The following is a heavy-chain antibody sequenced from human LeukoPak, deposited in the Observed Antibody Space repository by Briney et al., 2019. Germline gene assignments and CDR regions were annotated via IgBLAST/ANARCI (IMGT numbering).Heavy chain of an antibody. CDR3: ARDDSMVRGVIMSFDY. CDR1: GFTFSSYA. Sequence: GGSLRLSCAASGFTFSSYAMHWVRQAPGKGLEWVAVISYDGSNKYYADSVKGRFTFSRDNSKNTLYLQMNSLRAEDTAVYYCARDDSMVRGVIMSFDYWGQGTLVTVSS. J-gene: IGHJ4*02. V-gene: IGHV3-30*04. D-gene: IGHD3-10*01. CDR2: ISYDGSNK.